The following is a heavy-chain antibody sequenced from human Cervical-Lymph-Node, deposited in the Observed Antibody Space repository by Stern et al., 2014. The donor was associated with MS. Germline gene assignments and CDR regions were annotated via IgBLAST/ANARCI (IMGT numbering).Heavy chain of an antibody. CDR1: GFDFNKFG. J-gene: IGHJ4*02. CDR2: ISSDGINQ. V-gene: IGHV3-30*18. CDR3: ANRSYDY. Sequence: VQLVQSGGGVIQPGRSLSLFCAASGFDFNKFGMHWVRQAPGRGLEWVALISSDGINQYYADSVKGRFTVSRDNIKNTMSLLLDKLKIEDTAVYYCANRSYDYWGQGSLVTVSS.